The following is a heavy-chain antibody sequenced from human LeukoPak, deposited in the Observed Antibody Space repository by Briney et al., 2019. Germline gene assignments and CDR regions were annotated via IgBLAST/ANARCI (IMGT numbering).Heavy chain of an antibody. CDR1: GYTFTAYY. CDR3: ARSSIAARPSQL. Sequence: GASVKVSCKASGYTFTAYYMHWVRQAPGQGLEWMGWISAYNGNTNYAQKLQGRVTMTTDTSTSTAYMELRSLRSDDTAVYYCARSSIAARPSQLWGQGTLVTVSS. V-gene: IGHV1-18*04. J-gene: IGHJ4*02. CDR2: ISAYNGNT. D-gene: IGHD6-6*01.